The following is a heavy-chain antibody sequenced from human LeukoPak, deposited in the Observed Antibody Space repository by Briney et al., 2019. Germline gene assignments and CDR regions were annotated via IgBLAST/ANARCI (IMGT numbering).Heavy chain of an antibody. V-gene: IGHV3-23*01. Sequence: PGGSLRLSCAASGFTFSSYAMSWVRQAPGKGLGRVSAISGSGGSTYYADSVKGRFTISRDNSKNTLYLQMNSLRAEDTAVYYCAKDSSSGWYLGYFDYWGQGTLVTVSS. D-gene: IGHD6-19*01. CDR1: GFTFSSYA. J-gene: IGHJ4*02. CDR2: ISGSGGST. CDR3: AKDSSSGWYLGYFDY.